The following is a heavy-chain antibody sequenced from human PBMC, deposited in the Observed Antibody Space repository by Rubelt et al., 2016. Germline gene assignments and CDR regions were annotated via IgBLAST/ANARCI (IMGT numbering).Heavy chain of an antibody. Sequence: EMQLVQSGAEVKKPGESLKISCEGSGYSFTTYWIAWVRQMPGKGLEWMGIIYPGDSDTRYTPSSQGQVPISAEKSIGTAYLQWSSLKASDIAMYYCARHASGSPFDYWGQGTLVTVSS. CDR3: ARHASGSPFDY. CDR2: IYPGDSDT. V-gene: IGHV5-51*01. D-gene: IGHD3-10*01. CDR1: GYSFTTYW. J-gene: IGHJ4*02.